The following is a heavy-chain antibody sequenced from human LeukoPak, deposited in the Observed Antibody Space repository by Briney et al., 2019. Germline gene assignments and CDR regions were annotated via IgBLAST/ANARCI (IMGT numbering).Heavy chain of an antibody. V-gene: IGHV1-2*02. CDR2: INPNSGGT. CDR3: ARDVGYCTNGVCYTLYYFDY. Sequence: LWASVKVSCKASGYTFTGYYMHWVRQAPGQGLEWMGWINPNSGGTNYAQKFQGRVTMTRDTSISTAYMELSRLRSDDTAVYYCARDVGYCTNGVCYTLYYFDYWGQGTLVTVSS. CDR1: GYTFTGYY. J-gene: IGHJ4*02. D-gene: IGHD2-8*01.